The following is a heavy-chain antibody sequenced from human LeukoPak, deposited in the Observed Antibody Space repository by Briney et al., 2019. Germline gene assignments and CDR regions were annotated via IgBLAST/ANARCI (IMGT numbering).Heavy chain of an antibody. D-gene: IGHD3-10*01. V-gene: IGHV1-46*01. J-gene: IGHJ6*02. CDR1: GYTFTGYY. Sequence: ASVKVSCKASGYTFTGYYMHWVRQAPGQGLEWMGIINPSGGSTSYAQKFQGRVTMTRDTSTSTVYMELSSLRSEDTAVYYCARVLLWFGELGYGMDVWGQGTTVTVSS. CDR3: ARVLLWFGELGYGMDV. CDR2: INPSGGST.